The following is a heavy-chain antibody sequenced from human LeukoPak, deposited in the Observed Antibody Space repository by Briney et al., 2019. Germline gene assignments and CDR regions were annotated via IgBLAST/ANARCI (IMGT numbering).Heavy chain of an antibody. CDR3: AREPDYYDSSGYYYFDY. J-gene: IGHJ4*02. D-gene: IGHD3-22*01. V-gene: IGHV3-48*02. CDR1: GFTFSSYS. CDR2: ISSSSSTI. Sequence: GGSLRLSCAASGFTFSSYSMNWVRQAPGKGLEWVSYISSSSSTIYYADSVKGRFTISRDNAKNSLYLQMNSLRDEDTAVYYCAREPDYYDSSGYYYFDYWGQGTLVTVSS.